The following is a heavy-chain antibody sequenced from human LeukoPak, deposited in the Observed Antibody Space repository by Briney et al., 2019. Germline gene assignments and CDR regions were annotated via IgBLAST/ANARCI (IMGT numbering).Heavy chain of an antibody. V-gene: IGHV3-74*01. CDR3: ARDQCTSTTCYGYNWFDP. J-gene: IGHJ5*02. CDR1: GFTFSSYW. CDR2: INTDGSST. D-gene: IGHD2-2*01. Sequence: GGSLRLSCAASGFTFSSYWMHWVRHAPGKGLVWVSRINTDGSSTSYADSVKGRFTISRDNAKNTLYLQMNSLRAEDTAVYYCARDQCTSTTCYGYNWFDPWGQGTLVTVSS.